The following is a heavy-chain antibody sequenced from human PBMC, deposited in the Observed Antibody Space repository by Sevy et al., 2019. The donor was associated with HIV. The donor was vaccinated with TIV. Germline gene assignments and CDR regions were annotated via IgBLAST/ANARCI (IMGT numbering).Heavy chain of an antibody. J-gene: IGHJ4*02. D-gene: IGHD4-17*01. CDR3: AGDVDDYGGPWDFDY. CDR1: GFTFSSYS. CDR2: ISSSSSYI. Sequence: GGSLRLSCAASGFTFSSYSMNWVRQAPGKGLEWVSSISSSSSYIYYADSVKGRFTISRDNAKNSLYLQMNSLRAEDTAVYYCAGDVDDYGGPWDFDYWGQGTLVTVSS. V-gene: IGHV3-21*01.